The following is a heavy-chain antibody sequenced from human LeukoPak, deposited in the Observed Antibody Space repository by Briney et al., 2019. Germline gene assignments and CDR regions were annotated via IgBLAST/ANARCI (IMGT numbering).Heavy chain of an antibody. V-gene: IGHV1-3*01. CDR2: INAGNGNT. CDR3: ARDLGGSYSHDAFDI. D-gene: IGHD1-26*01. J-gene: IGHJ3*02. CDR1: GYTFTSYA. Sequence: ASVKVSCKASGYTFTSYAMHWVRQAPGQRLEWMGWINAGNGNTKYSQKFQGRVTITRDTSASTAYMELSSLRSEDTAVYYCARDLGGSYSHDAFDIWGQGTMVTVSS.